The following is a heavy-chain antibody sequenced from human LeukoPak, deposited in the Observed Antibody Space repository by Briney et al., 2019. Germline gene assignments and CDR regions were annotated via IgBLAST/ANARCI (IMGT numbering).Heavy chain of an antibody. D-gene: IGHD2-2*01. CDR2: INPSGGST. Sequence: ASVTVSCKASGYTFTSYYMHWVRQAPGQGLEWMGIINPSGGSTSYARKFQGRVTMTRDTSTSTVYMELSSLRSEDTAVYYCARTGYCSSATCYAGGWYYYYAMDVWGQGTTVTVSS. CDR1: GYTFTSYY. CDR3: ARTGYCSSATCYAGGWYYYYAMDV. V-gene: IGHV1-46*01. J-gene: IGHJ6*02.